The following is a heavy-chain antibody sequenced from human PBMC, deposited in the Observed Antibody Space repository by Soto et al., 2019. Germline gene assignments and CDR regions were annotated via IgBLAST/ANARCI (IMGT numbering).Heavy chain of an antibody. CDR3: ARGVGSYDILTGLPVPGDWFDP. J-gene: IGHJ5*02. CDR1: GGTFSGHS. D-gene: IGHD3-9*01. Sequence: GASVKVSCKASGGTFSGHSISWVRQAPGQGLEWMGGIIPIFGTTNYAQKFQGRVTITTDKFMSTAYMELSSLRSDDTTVYYCARGVGSYDILTGLPVPGDWFDPSGQGTLVTVST. CDR2: IIPIFGTT. V-gene: IGHV1-69*05.